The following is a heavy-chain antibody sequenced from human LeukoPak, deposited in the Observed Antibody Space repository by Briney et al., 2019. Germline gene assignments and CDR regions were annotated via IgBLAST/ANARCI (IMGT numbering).Heavy chain of an antibody. D-gene: IGHD2-2*01. Sequence: PSETLSLTCAVYGGSFSGYYWSWIRQPPGKGLEWIGEINHSGSTNYNPSLKSRVTISVDTSKNQFSLKLSSVTAADTAVYYCARFSASYCSSTSCSYYFDYWGQGTLVTVSS. CDR2: INHSGST. CDR3: ARFSASYCSSTSCSYYFDY. V-gene: IGHV4-34*01. J-gene: IGHJ4*02. CDR1: GGSFSGYY.